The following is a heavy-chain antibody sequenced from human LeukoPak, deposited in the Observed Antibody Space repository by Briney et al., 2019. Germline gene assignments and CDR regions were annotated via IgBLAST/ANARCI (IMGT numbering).Heavy chain of an antibody. D-gene: IGHD1-26*01. J-gene: IGHJ4*02. CDR2: IDPNSGDT. Sequence: ASVKVSCKASGYSLTDYYMHWVRQAPGQGLEWMGWIDPNSGDTNYAQKFQGRVTMTRDTSISTAYMELSRLTSDDTAIYYCARDWRGSYFPDFWGQGTLVTVSS. V-gene: IGHV1-2*02. CDR1: GYSLTDYY. CDR3: ARDWRGSYFPDF.